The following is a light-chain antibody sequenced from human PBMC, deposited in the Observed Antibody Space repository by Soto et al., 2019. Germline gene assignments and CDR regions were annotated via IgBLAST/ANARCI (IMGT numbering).Light chain of an antibody. CDR1: QSLLHTNGYNS. V-gene: IGKV2-28*01. J-gene: IGKJ4*01. CDR3: VQALQTPLT. Sequence: DIVMTQSPLSLPVTPGEPAAISCRSSQSLLHTNGYNSLEWYLQKPGQSPQLLIYLGSNRASGVPDRFSGSGSGTDFTLKISRVEAEDVGVYFCVQALQTPLTFGGGTKVEIK. CDR2: LGS.